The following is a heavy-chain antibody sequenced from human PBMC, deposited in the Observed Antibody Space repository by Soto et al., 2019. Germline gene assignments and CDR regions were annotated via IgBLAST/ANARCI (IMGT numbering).Heavy chain of an antibody. D-gene: IGHD4-4*01. CDR2: IYNDGST. V-gene: IGHV3-66*01. J-gene: IGHJ4*02. CDR3: ARDSYTRY. CDR1: GFIVSSSY. Sequence: EVQLVESGGGLVQPGGSLRLSCAPSGFIVSSSYMSWVRQAPGKGLEWVSIIYNDGSTYYADSVKGRFTISRDDSKNTLYLQILSLRAEDTAVYYCARDSYTRYWGQGTLVTVSS.